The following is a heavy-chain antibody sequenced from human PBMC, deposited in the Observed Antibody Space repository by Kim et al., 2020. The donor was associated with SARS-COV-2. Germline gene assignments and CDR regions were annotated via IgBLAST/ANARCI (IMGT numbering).Heavy chain of an antibody. Sequence: RVTISVDTSKNQFSLKLSSVAAADTAVYYCARGSDFWSGYVPLYDAFDIWGQGTMVTVSS. D-gene: IGHD3-3*01. J-gene: IGHJ3*02. CDR3: ARGSDFWSGYVPLYDAFDI. V-gene: IGHV4-30-2*04.